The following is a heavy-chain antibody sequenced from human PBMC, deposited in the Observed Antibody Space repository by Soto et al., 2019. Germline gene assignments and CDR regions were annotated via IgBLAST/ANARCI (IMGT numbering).Heavy chain of an antibody. Sequence: PSETLSLTCTVSGGSISSYYWSWIRQPAGKGLEWIGRIYSSGSTNYNPSLNSRVTMSLDTSKNHLSLRLSSVAAADTAVYYCARDLYASRIWYGMDVWGQGTTVTVSS. CDR1: GGSISSYY. V-gene: IGHV4-4*07. CDR2: IYSSGST. CDR3: ARDLYASRIWYGMDV. D-gene: IGHD3-16*01. J-gene: IGHJ6*02.